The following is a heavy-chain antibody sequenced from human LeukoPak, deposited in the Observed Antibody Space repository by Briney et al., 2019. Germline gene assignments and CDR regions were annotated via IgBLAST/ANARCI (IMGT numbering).Heavy chain of an antibody. D-gene: IGHD5-18*01. CDR1: GGSISSGSYY. CDR2: IYTSGST. J-gene: IGHJ3*02. Sequence: SETLSLTCTVSGGSISSGSYYWSWIRQPAGKGLEWIGRIYTSGSTNYNPSLKSRVTISVDTSKNQFSLKLSSVTAADTAVYYCARGGYSYGGGFDAFDIWGQGTMVTVSS. V-gene: IGHV4-61*02. CDR3: ARGGYSYGGGFDAFDI.